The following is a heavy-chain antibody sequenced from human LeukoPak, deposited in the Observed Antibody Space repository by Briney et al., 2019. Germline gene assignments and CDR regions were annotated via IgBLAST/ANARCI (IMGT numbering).Heavy chain of an antibody. CDR3: AKDRAYSFDY. CDR2: ISASDSRT. CDR1: GLTFSIYA. J-gene: IGHJ4*02. D-gene: IGHD5-18*01. V-gene: IGHV3-23*01. Sequence: PGGSLRLSCAASGLTFSIYAMSWVRQAPGKGPEWVSAISASDSRTYYTDSVKGRFTISRDNSKNTLYLQMNSLRAEDTAVYYCAKDRAYSFDYWGQGTLVTVSS.